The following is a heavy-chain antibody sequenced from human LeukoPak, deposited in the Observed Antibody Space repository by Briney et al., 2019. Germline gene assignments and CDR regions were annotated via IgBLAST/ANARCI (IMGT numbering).Heavy chain of an antibody. CDR2: IYYSGST. CDR1: GGSISSGDYY. CDR3: AGYSGYDFWPNRFDY. J-gene: IGHJ4*02. V-gene: IGHV4-31*03. Sequence: RSSETLSLTCTVSGGSISSGDYYWSWIRQPPGKGLEWIGYIYYSGSTYYNPSLKSRVTISVDTSKNQFSLKLSSVTAADTAVYYCAGYSGYDFWPNRFDYWGQGTLVTVSS. D-gene: IGHD5-12*01.